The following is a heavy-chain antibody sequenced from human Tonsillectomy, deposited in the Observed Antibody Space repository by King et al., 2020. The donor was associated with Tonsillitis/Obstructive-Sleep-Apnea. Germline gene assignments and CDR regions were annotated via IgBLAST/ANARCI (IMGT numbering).Heavy chain of an antibody. J-gene: IGHJ3*02. D-gene: IGHD3-3*01. CDR1: GGSFRGFY. CDR3: ARQGGGFGAFDI. Sequence: VQLQQWGAGLLKPSETLSLTCAVYGGSFRGFYWSWIRQPPGKGLEWIGEINHSGSTNYNPSLKSRVTISVDTSENQFSLKLTSVTAADTAVYYCARQGGGFGAFDIWGQGTTVTVSS. CDR2: INHSGST. V-gene: IGHV4-34*01.